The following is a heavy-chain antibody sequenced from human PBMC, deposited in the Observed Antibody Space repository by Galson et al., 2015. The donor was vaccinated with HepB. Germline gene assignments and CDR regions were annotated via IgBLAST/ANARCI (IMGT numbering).Heavy chain of an antibody. V-gene: IGHV3-53*01. CDR3: ARGIRFLEWTN. D-gene: IGHD3-3*01. CDR2: IYSGGST. Sequence: SLRLSCAASGFTVSSNYMSWVRQAPGKGLEWVSVIYSGGSTYYADSVKGRFTISRDNSKNTLYLQMNSLRAEDTAVYYCARGIRFLEWTNWGQGTLVTVSS. J-gene: IGHJ4*02. CDR1: GFTVSSNY.